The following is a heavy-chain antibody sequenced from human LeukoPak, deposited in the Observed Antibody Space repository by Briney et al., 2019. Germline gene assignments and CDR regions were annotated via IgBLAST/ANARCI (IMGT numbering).Heavy chain of an antibody. J-gene: IGHJ4*02. D-gene: IGHD3-16*01. CDR2: IYSGGRS. Sequence: GGSLRLSCAASGFTVSNNYMSWVRQAPGKGLEWGSIIYSGGRSYYADSVRGRFTISRDNSKNTLFLQMNDLRAEDTAVYFCARLRLESAAPFDYWGQGTLVTVSS. V-gene: IGHV3-53*01. CDR1: GFTVSNNY. CDR3: ARLRLESAAPFDY.